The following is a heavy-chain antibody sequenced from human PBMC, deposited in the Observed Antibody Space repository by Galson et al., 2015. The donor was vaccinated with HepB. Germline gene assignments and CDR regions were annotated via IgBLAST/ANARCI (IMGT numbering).Heavy chain of an antibody. D-gene: IGHD5-12*01. CDR3: AREGLCRNSGYCSIDS. J-gene: IGHJ4*02. V-gene: IGHV4-31*03. CDR2: IYFSGTT. Sequence: TLSLTCTVSGGSVTDGDYFWIWLRQCPGKTLEWIGHIYFSGTTYFSPSFKSRLAISVDTSKNQFSLTLRSVTAADTAVYYCAREGLCRNSGYCSIDSWGQGTPVTVSS. CDR1: GGSVTDGDYF.